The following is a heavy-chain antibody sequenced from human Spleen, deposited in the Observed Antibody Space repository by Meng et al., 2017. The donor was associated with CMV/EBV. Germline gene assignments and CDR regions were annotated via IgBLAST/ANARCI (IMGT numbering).Heavy chain of an antibody. CDR3: ARGVSMIVVEGYNWFDP. Sequence: GESLKISCAASGFIFSSFDMHWVRQAPGKGLEWVAYVRYDGSDKYYIDSVKGRFTISRDNAKNTLYLQMNSLRAEDTAVYYCARGVSMIVVEGYNWFDPWGQGTLVTVSS. CDR2: VRYDGSDK. V-gene: IGHV3-30*02. D-gene: IGHD3-22*01. J-gene: IGHJ5*02. CDR1: GFIFSSFD.